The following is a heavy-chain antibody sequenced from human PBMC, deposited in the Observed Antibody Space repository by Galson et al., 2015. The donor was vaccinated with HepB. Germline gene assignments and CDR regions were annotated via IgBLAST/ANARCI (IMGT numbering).Heavy chain of an antibody. CDR3: VRGGSYMRY. Sequence: SLRLSCAASGFTFSNYWMSWVRQAPGKGLEWVANIKEDGSEKHYVDSVKGRFTISRDNGKNSLHLQMNSLTAEDTAVYYCVRGGSYMRYWGQGTLVTVSS. J-gene: IGHJ4*02. V-gene: IGHV3-7*03. CDR2: IKEDGSEK. D-gene: IGHD1-26*01. CDR1: GFTFSNYW.